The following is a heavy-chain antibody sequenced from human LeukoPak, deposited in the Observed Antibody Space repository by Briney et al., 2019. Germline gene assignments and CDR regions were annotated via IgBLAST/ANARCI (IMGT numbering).Heavy chain of an antibody. Sequence: PGGPLRLSCAASAFTFSSHWMSWVRQAPGKGLERVANIKQDGSEKYYVDSVKGRFTISRDSAKNSLYLQMNNLRAEDTAWYYCARSRDLTTGVAWFDPWGQGTLVTVSS. CDR1: AFTFSSHW. V-gene: IGHV3-7*01. CDR2: IKQDGSEK. D-gene: IGHD4-23*01. J-gene: IGHJ5*02. CDR3: ARSRDLTTGVAWFDP.